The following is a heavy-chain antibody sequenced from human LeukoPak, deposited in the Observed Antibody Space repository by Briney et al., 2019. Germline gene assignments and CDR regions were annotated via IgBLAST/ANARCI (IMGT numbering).Heavy chain of an antibody. Sequence: ETLSLTCAVYGGSFSENYWTWTWIRQPPGKGPEWIGEINHSGSTNYYPSLKSRFIISVDTSRNQFSLRLSSVTAADTAVYYCARGGRRFKSGNWFDPWGQGTLVTVSS. D-gene: IGHD3-3*01. CDR1: GGSFSENY. CDR2: INHSGST. J-gene: IGHJ5*02. V-gene: IGHV4-34*01. CDR3: ARGGRRFKSGNWFDP.